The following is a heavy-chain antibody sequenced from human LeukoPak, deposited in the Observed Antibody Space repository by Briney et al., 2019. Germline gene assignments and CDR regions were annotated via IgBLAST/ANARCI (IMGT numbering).Heavy chain of an antibody. D-gene: IGHD2/OR15-2a*01. V-gene: IGHV3-15*05. J-gene: IGHJ4*02. Sequence: GGSLRLSCATSVFNFGGAWLSWVRQAPGKGLEWIGRIQHGGTTHYAAPLSGRFTISRDDSKATLYLHMNNLKTEDTAIYYCTTVTHFYLGGQGILVTVSS. CDR2: IQHGGTT. CDR3: TTVTHFYL. CDR1: VFNFGGAW.